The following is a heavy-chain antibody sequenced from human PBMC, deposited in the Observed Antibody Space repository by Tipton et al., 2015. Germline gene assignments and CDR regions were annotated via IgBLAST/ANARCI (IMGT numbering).Heavy chain of an antibody. CDR2: IIPIFGTP. Sequence: QLVQSGAEVKKPGSSVKVSCKASGGTFSSYAINWVRQAPGQGLEWMGGIIPIFGTPKYAQEFQGRVTINADESTSISYMELSSLRSEDTAYYYCATLDMDYRSSPTWGQGTLVTVSS. J-gene: IGHJ5*02. D-gene: IGHD6-6*01. V-gene: IGHV1-69*01. CDR3: ATLDMDYRSSPT. CDR1: GGTFSSYA.